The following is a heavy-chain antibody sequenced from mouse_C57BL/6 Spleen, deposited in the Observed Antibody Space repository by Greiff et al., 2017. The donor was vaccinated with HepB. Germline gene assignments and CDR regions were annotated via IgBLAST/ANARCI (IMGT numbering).Heavy chain of an antibody. CDR1: GYTFTSYW. D-gene: IGHD1-1*01. CDR3: ARGNYYGSSYLDY. CDR2: IDPSDSYT. V-gene: IGHV1-69*01. J-gene: IGHJ2*01. Sequence: VQLQQPGAELVMPGASVKLSCKASGYTFTSYWMHWVKQRPGQGLEWIGEIDPSDSYTNYNQKFKGKSTLTVDKSSSTAYMQLSSLTSEDSAVYDCARGNYYGSSYLDYWGQGTTLTVSS.